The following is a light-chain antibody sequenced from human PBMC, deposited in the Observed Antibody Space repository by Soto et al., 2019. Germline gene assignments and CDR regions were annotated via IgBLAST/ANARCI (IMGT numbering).Light chain of an antibody. J-gene: IGLJ1*01. V-gene: IGLV2-23*02. CDR2: EVT. CDR3: CSYAGISTFIV. Sequence: QSVLTQPASVSGSPGQSITISCTGTSSDFGNYNLVSWYQQDPGKAPKLMIYEVTKRPSGVSNRFSGSKSGNTASLTISGLQAADEADYYCCSYAGISTFIVFGTGTKVTVI. CDR1: SSDFGNYNL.